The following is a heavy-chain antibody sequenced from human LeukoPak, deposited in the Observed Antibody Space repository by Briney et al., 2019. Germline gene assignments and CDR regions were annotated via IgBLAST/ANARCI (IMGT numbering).Heavy chain of an antibody. V-gene: IGHV4-34*01. J-gene: IGHJ6*03. Sequence: PSETLSLTCAVYGGSFSGYYLNWIRQSQGKGLEWIGEINHSGRINYNPSLKSRVTISVDTSKNQFSLNLSSVTAADTAVYFCARGVLSRYYYMDVWGKGTTVTVSS. D-gene: IGHD6-6*01. CDR3: ARGVLSRYYYMDV. CDR2: INHSGRI. CDR1: GGSFSGYY.